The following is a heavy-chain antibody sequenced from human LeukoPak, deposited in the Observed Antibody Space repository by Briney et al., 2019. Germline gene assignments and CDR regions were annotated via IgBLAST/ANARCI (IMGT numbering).Heavy chain of an antibody. CDR3: ARVGYCSSASCPKNYGMGV. V-gene: IGHV3-48*04. D-gene: IGHD2-2*01. CDR1: GFTFSTYS. CDR2: ISSSGSTI. J-gene: IGHJ6*02. Sequence: PGGSLRLSCAGSGFTFSTYSMNWVRQAPGKGLEWVSYISSSGSTICYAGSVKGRFTISRDNAKNSLYLQMNSLRAEDTALYYCARVGYCSSASCPKNYGMGVWGQGTTVTVSS.